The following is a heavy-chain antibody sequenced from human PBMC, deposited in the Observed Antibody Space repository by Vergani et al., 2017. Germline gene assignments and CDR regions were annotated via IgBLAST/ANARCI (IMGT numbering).Heavy chain of an antibody. CDR3: ARVMYRDEASTGYRLEGMDI. J-gene: IGHJ6*02. CDR1: GSSFNTYY. Sequence: QVQLEESGPGLVKPSETLSLTCPVSGSSFNTYYWSWIRQSPGKGLEWIGYIYSTGSTNYNPSLNSRVTMSVDTSKNQFSLKLRSVTAADTAVYFCARVMYRDEASTGYRLEGMDIWGQGTTVTISS. CDR2: IYSTGST. V-gene: IGHV4-59*13. D-gene: IGHD3-9*01.